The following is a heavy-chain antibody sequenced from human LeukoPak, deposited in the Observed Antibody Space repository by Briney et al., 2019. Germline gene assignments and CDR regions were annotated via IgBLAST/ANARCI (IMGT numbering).Heavy chain of an antibody. CDR2: SHYSGST. V-gene: IGHV4-59*08. D-gene: IGHD5-18*01. J-gene: IGHJ4*02. CDR3: ARHTGEYSYGYRYFEH. CDR1: GGSISSYY. Sequence: SETLSLTCTVSGGSISSYYWSWIRQPPGKGLEWIGYSHYSGSTNYNPSLKSRVIISVDTSENQFSLKLSSVTAADTAVYYCARHTGEYSYGYRYFEHWGQGTVVFVSS.